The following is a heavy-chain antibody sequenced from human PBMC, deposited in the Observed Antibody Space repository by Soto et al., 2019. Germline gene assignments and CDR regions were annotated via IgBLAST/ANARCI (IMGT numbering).Heavy chain of an antibody. CDR3: GRVARGSYAGFDP. J-gene: IGHJ5*02. Sequence: EVQLVDSGGGLVQPGGSLTLSCAASKFTISRYWMHWVRQTPGNGLMWVSRINTDGSRPTYADSVKGRFTISRANAKNTVFLDMNSLRAEDTAVYYCGRVARGSYAGFDPWGQGTLVTVSS. CDR2: INTDGSRP. D-gene: IGHD3-16*01. V-gene: IGHV3-74*03. CDR1: KFTISRYW.